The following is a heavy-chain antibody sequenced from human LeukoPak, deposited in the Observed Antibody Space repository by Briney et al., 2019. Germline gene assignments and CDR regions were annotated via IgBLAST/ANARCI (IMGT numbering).Heavy chain of an antibody. CDR2: TYYRSKWYN. CDR1: GDSVSSNSAA. V-gene: IGHV6-1*01. CDR3: ARDQYSSGWYRFDY. D-gene: IGHD6-19*01. Sequence: SQTLSLTCAISGDSVSSNSAAWNWIRQSPSRGLEWLGRTYYRSKWYNDYAVSVKSRITINPDTSKNQFSLQLNSETPEDSAVYYCARDQYSSGWYRFDYWGQGTLVTVSS. J-gene: IGHJ4*02.